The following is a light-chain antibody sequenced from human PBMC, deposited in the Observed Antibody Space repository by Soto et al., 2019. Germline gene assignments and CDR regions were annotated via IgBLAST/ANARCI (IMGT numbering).Light chain of an antibody. CDR2: DAS. CDR3: QQRSNWPST. Sequence: EIVLTQSPATLSLSPGNRATLSCRASQSVSGNLAWYQQKPGKAPRLLIYDASNRATGIPARFSGSGSGTDFTLTITSLEPEDFAVYYCQQRSNWPSTFGGGTKVEI. CDR1: QSVSGN. V-gene: IGKV3-11*01. J-gene: IGKJ4*01.